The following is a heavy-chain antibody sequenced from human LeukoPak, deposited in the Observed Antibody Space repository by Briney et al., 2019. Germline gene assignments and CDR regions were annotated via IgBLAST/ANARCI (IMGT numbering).Heavy chain of an antibody. Sequence: SETLSLTCSVSGGSIGSDYWTWIRQSLGGGLEWIGYIYYIGSTNYNPSLKSRVTISVDTSKNEIFLNLTSVTTADTALYYCARGRYSWNYDYWGQGTLVTVSS. CDR3: ARGRYSWNYDY. D-gene: IGHD1-1*01. V-gene: IGHV4-59*01. J-gene: IGHJ4*02. CDR1: GGSIGSDY. CDR2: IYYIGST.